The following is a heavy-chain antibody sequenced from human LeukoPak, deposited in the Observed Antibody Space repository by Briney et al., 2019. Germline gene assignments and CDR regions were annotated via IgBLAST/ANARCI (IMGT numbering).Heavy chain of an antibody. Sequence: SETLSLTCAVYGGSFSGNYWSWIRQPPGKGLEWMGELNHGGTTNYNQSLKSRVTTSVDTSKNQFPLKLRSVTAADTAVYYCARERGEAYSSGWYKRNYFDNWGQGTRVTVSS. V-gene: IGHV4-34*01. CDR2: LNHGGTT. J-gene: IGHJ4*02. CDR1: GGSFSGNY. CDR3: ARERGEAYSSGWYKRNYFDN. D-gene: IGHD6-19*01.